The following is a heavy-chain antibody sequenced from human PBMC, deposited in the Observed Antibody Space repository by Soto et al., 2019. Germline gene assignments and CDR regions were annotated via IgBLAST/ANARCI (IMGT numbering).Heavy chain of an antibody. V-gene: IGHV4-61*01. CDR2: IYNNGNT. CDR3: ARTVMPVGNLAAFDH. J-gene: IGHJ4*02. CDR1: GGSVSSVKYF. Sequence: QMQLQESGPGLVKPSEPLSLTCNVSGGSVSSVKYFWSWIRQPPGKGLEWIAYIYNNGNTNYNPSLKSRATISVDTSKNQCSLKLPSVTAADSAVYFCARTVMPVGNLAAFDHWGQGVLVTVSS. D-gene: IGHD7-27*01.